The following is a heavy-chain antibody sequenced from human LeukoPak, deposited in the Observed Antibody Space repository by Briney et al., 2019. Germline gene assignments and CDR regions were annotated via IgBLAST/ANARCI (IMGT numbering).Heavy chain of an antibody. V-gene: IGHV1-18*01. Sequence: ASVKVSCKASGYTFTSYGISWVRQAPGQGLEWMGWISAYNGNTNYAQKLQGRVTMTTDTSTSTAYMELRSLRSDDTAVYYCARDRLNTAMVTRGYYFDYWGQGTLVTVSS. CDR1: GYTFTSYG. CDR3: ARDRLNTAMVTRGYYFDY. D-gene: IGHD5-18*01. CDR2: ISAYNGNT. J-gene: IGHJ4*02.